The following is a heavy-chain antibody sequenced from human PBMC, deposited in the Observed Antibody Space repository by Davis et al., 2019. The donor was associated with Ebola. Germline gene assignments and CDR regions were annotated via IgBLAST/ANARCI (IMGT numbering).Heavy chain of an antibody. CDR1: GFSFSANW. J-gene: IGHJ6*02. V-gene: IGHV3-74*01. CDR3: ARGASYGMEV. CDR2: IHSGGGVT. Sequence: GESLKISRVASGFSFSANWMPWVRQGPGKGLDWVSAIHSGGGVTTYAESVKGRFTISRDNANYTLYLQMNSLRAEDTAVYYCARGASYGMEVRGPGTTVIVSS.